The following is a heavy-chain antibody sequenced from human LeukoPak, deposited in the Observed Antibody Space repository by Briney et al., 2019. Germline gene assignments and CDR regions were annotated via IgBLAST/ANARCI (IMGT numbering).Heavy chain of an antibody. Sequence: GGSLRLSCAASGFTFSSYAMSWVRQAPGKGLEWVSAISGSGGSTYYADSVKGRFTISRDNSKNTLYLQMNSLRAEDTAVYYCAKRGPATLTGSPYYFDYWGQGTLVTVSS. CDR3: AKRGPATLTGSPYYFDY. V-gene: IGHV3-23*01. D-gene: IGHD3-9*01. CDR1: GFTFSSYA. CDR2: ISGSGGST. J-gene: IGHJ4*02.